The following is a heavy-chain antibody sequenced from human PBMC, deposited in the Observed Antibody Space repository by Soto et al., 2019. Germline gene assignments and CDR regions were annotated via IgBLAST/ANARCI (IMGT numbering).Heavy chain of an antibody. Sequence: PGGSLRLSCVSSVFTFISYAMGWVRQGPGKGLEWVAVVSIGGSTHYADPVRGRFTISRDNSKNTLSLQMNSLTAEDTAVYFCAKRRGAGGHFDYWGQGALVTVSS. CDR3: AKRRGAGGHFDY. V-gene: IGHV3-23*01. CDR1: VFTFISYA. D-gene: IGHD2-15*01. J-gene: IGHJ4*02. CDR2: VSIGGST.